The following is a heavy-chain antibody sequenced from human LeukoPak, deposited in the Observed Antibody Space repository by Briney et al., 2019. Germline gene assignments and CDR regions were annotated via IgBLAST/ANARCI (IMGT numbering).Heavy chain of an antibody. CDR1: GFTFSSYW. V-gene: IGHV3-74*01. J-gene: IGHJ4*02. CDR2: INSDGTSS. Sequence: GGSLRLSCAASGFTFSSYWMHWVRQAPGKGLVWVTRINSDGTSSSYADSVKGRFTISRDNVKNTLYLQMNSLRAEDTAVYYCAREYGSRSYDYWGQGTLVIIFS. CDR3: AREYGSRSYDY. D-gene: IGHD3-10*01.